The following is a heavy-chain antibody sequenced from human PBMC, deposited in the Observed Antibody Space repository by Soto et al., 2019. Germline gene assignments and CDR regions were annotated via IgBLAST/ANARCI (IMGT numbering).Heavy chain of an antibody. CDR2: IKQDGSEK. J-gene: IGHJ4*02. Sequence: PGGSLRLSCAASGFTFSTYWMSWVRQAPGKGLEWVANIKQDGSEKYYVDSVKGRFTISRDNAKNSLYLQMNSLRAEDTAVYYCARSMTCIQLWLRGYYFDFWGQGTLVIVSA. CDR1: GFTFSTYW. D-gene: IGHD5-18*01. CDR3: ARSMTCIQLWLRGYYFDF. V-gene: IGHV3-7*01.